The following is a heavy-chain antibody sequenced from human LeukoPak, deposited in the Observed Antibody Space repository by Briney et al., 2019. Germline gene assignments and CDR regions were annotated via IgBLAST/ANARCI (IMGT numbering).Heavy chain of an antibody. V-gene: IGHV4-59*08. J-gene: IGHJ3*01. CDR1: GGSISSHY. CDR2: IYNSGST. CDR3: ARDDYGVFDAFDV. Sequence: PSETLSLTCTVSGGSISSHYWSWIRQPPGKGLEWIGYIYNSGSTNYNPSLKSRVTISLDTSKNQFSLHLTSVTAADTVVYFCARDDYGVFDAFDVWGQGTVVTVSS. D-gene: IGHD3-16*01.